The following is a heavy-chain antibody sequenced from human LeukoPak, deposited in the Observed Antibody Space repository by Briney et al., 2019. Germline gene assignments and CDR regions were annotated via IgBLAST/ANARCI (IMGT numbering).Heavy chain of an antibody. J-gene: IGHJ4*02. Sequence: GGSLRLSCSASGFSFSSYTMTWVRQAPGKGPEWVSIISGGGDTTFYTDSVKGRFTISRDNSKNTLYLQMNSLRAEDTAVYYCARAHHRRVYDYVWGSYPCWGQGTLVTVSS. CDR1: GFSFSSYT. D-gene: IGHD3-16*01. CDR3: ARAHHRRVYDYVWGSYPC. V-gene: IGHV3-23*01. CDR2: ISGGGDTT.